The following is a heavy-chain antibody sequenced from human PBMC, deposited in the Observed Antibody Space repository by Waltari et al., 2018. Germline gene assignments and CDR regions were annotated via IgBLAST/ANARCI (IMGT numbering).Heavy chain of an antibody. Sequence: EVKVVESGGGLVQPGRSLRLPCTGSGFSFDNFARHWVRQAPGKGLEWVSGISWDSRAIGYADSVKGRFTISRDNARNSVYLQMNSLRSEDMALYYCAKGVSSWYSFGMDVWGQGTTVTVSS. D-gene: IGHD6-13*01. CDR3: AKGVSSWYSFGMDV. CDR1: GFSFDNFA. J-gene: IGHJ6*02. CDR2: ISWDSRAI. V-gene: IGHV3-9*03.